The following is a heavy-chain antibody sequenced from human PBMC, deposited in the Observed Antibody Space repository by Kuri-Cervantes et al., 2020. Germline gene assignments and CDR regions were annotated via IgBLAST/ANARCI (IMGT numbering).Heavy chain of an antibody. CDR2: ISYDGSNK. Sequence: SPKIYCPASGFTFDYYAMHWVRQAPGKGLEWVAVISYDGSNKYYAHSVKGRFTISRDNSKNTLYLQMNSLRAEDTAVYYCARGWFGELGGYYFDYWGQGTLVTVSS. CDR3: ARGWFGELGGYYFDY. J-gene: IGHJ4*02. CDR1: GFTFDYYA. V-gene: IGHV3-30-3*01. D-gene: IGHD3-10*01.